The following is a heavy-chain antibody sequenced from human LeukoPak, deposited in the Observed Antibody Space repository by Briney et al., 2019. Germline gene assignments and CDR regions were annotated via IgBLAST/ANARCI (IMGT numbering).Heavy chain of an antibody. V-gene: IGHV3-23*01. D-gene: IGHD3-10*02. CDR2: ISESGDYT. CDR3: SNGVLGYSVPFLDC. Sequence: GETLRLSCAASGFTFSNYVMSWARQAPGKGLEWVSSISESGDYTDYADAVKGRFTISKDNSDNTLYLQMNSLRADDTAVYYCSNGVLGYSVPFLDCWGQGALVTVSS. J-gene: IGHJ4*02. CDR1: GFTFSNYV.